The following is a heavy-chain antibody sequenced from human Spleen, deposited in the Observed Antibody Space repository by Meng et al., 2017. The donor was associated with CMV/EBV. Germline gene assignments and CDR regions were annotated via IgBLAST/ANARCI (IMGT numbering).Heavy chain of an antibody. CDR2: INTAGES. CDR3: ARSYGSSWYYYFDQ. CDR1: GFTFTSYD. V-gene: IGHV3-13*01. J-gene: IGHJ4*02. D-gene: IGHD6-13*01. Sequence: GESLKISCAASGFTFTSYDMHWVRQTTRQGLEWVSSINTAGESYYSGSVRGRSTISRENAKNSLYLQMNSLGAGDTAVYYCARSYGSSWYYYFDQWGQGTLVTVSS.